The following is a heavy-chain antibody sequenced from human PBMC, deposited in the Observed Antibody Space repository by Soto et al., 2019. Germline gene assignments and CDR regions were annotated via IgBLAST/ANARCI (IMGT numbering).Heavy chain of an antibody. CDR3: WTAILEITITRAFDP. Sequence: QVQLVQSGAEVKKPGSSVKVSCKSSGGTFSSYAISWVRQAPGQGLEWMGGSIPIFGTANYAQQFQGRVTITADESTSTACMEMRSLRSEDTAVDYCWTAILEITITRAFDPWGQGTLVTVSS. V-gene: IGHV1-69*01. J-gene: IGHJ5*02. CDR2: SIPIFGTA. CDR1: GGTFSSYA. D-gene: IGHD3-10*01.